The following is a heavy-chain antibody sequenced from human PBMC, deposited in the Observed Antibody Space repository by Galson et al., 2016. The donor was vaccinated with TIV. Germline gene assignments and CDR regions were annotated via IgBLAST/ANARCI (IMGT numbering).Heavy chain of an antibody. D-gene: IGHD2-15*01. V-gene: IGHV3-7*01. J-gene: IGHJ4*02. CDR3: ARDKFRGSTLGSLFDY. CDR2: IKQDESEI. CDR1: GFSFSHYW. Sequence: SLRLSCAASGFSFSHYWMSWVRQTPGKGLEWVATIKQDESEIYYVDSVKGRFTISRDNAKTLLYLQMNSLRAEDTALYYCARDKFRGSTLGSLFDYWGQGALVTVSS.